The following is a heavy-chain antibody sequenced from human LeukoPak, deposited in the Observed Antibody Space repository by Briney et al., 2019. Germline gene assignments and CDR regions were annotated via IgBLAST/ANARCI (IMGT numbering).Heavy chain of an antibody. CDR3: AREFGPVATGTRGNPSDY. CDR2: INANTGNP. V-gene: IGHV7-4-1*02. D-gene: IGHD1-1*01. CDR1: GYTFTSYS. J-gene: IGHJ4*02. Sequence: GASVKVSCKASGYTFTSYSMNWVRQAPGQGLEYMGWINANTGNPTYAQGFTGRFVFSLDTSVSTAYLQISSLKAEDTAVYYCAREFGPVATGTRGNPSDYWGQGTLVTVSS.